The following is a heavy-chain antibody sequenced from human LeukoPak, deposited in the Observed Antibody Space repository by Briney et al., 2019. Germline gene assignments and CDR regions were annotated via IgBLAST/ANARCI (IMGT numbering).Heavy chain of an antibody. Sequence: ASVKVSCKASGGTFSSYAISWVRPAPGQGLEWMGWISAYNGNTNYAQKLQGRVTMTTDTSTSTAYMELRSLRSDDTAVYYCARENYARKWYFDYWGQGTLVTVSS. V-gene: IGHV1-18*01. CDR2: ISAYNGNT. J-gene: IGHJ4*02. D-gene: IGHD2-2*01. CDR1: GGTFSSYA. CDR3: ARENYARKWYFDY.